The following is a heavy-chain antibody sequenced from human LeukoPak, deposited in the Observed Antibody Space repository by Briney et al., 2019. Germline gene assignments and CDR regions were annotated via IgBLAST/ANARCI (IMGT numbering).Heavy chain of an antibody. V-gene: IGHV4-39*01. CDR2: IYYSGTT. CDR1: GGSISSSSYY. J-gene: IGHJ4*02. CDR3: ARGGGYCSGGSCYSFFDY. D-gene: IGHD2-15*01. Sequence: SETLSLTCTVSGGSISSSSYYWGWIRQPPGKGLEWIGSIYYSGTTYYNPSLKSRVTISVDTSKKQFSLKLRSVTAADTAVYYCARGGGYCSGGSCYSFFDYWGQGTLVTVSS.